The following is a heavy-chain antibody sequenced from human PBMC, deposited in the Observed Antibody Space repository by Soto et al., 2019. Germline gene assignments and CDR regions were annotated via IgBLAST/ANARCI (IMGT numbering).Heavy chain of an antibody. J-gene: IGHJ4*02. Sequence: GGSLRLSCAASGFTFSNFWMNWVRQAPGRGLEWLAIIRQDGSEDLYVDSLKDRFTISRDNAKNSLHLQINSLRAEDTAVYYCAGGSGWLIDHWGQGTLVTVSS. CDR1: GFTFSNFW. CDR2: IRQDGSED. V-gene: IGHV3-7*04. CDR3: AGGSGWLIDH. D-gene: IGHD3-10*01.